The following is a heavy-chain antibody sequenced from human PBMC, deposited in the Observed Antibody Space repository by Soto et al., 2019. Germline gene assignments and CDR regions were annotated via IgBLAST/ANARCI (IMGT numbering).Heavy chain of an antibody. V-gene: IGHV4-59*01. Sequence: SETLSLTCTVSGGSISSYYWSWIRQPPGKGLEWIGYIYYSGSTNYNPSLKSRVTISVDTSKNQFSLKLSSVTAADTAVYYCARGYLGDLLYYDFWSGYDYWGQGTLVTVSS. J-gene: IGHJ4*02. CDR3: ARGYLGDLLYYDFWSGYDY. CDR2: IYYSGST. D-gene: IGHD3-3*01. CDR1: GGSISSYY.